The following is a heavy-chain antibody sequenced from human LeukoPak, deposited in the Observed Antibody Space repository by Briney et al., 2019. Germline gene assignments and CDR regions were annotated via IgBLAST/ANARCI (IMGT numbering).Heavy chain of an antibody. CDR1: GFTVSSNY. CDR3: ARGGSIVGATNAFDI. Sequence: GGSLRLSCAASGFTVSSNYMSWVRQAPGKGLEWSSVIYNGGSTYYADSVRGRFTISRHNSENTLYLQMNYLRAEDTAVYYCARGGSIVGATNAFDIWGQGTMVTVSS. D-gene: IGHD1-26*01. V-gene: IGHV3-53*04. J-gene: IGHJ3*02. CDR2: IYNGGST.